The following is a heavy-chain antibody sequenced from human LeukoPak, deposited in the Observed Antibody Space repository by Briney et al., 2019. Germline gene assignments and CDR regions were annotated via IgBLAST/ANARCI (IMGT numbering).Heavy chain of an antibody. CDR3: ARRPSDYGDYTYYYYYMDV. D-gene: IGHD4-17*01. V-gene: IGHV1-2*02. J-gene: IGHJ6*03. CDR1: GYTFTGYY. Sequence: ASVKVSCKASGYTFTGYYMHWVRQAPGQGLEWMGWINPNTGGTNYAQKLQGRVTMTTDTSTSTAYMELRSLRSDDTAVYYCARRPSDYGDYTYYYYYMDVWGKGTTVTVSS. CDR2: INPNTGGT.